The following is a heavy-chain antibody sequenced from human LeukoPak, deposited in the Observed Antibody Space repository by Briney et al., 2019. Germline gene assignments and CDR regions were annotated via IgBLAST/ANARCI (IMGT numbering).Heavy chain of an antibody. CDR2: ISGNSNYI. J-gene: IGHJ4*02. CDR1: GFTFSSYT. CDR3: ARDATTVTINY. D-gene: IGHD4-17*01. V-gene: IGHV3-21*01. Sequence: GRSLRPSCAASGFTFSSYTMNWVRQDPGKGLEWVSSISGNSNYIYYAESVKGRFTISSVNAKNSLYLQMNSLRAEDTAVYYWARDATTVTINYWGEGTLVTVSS.